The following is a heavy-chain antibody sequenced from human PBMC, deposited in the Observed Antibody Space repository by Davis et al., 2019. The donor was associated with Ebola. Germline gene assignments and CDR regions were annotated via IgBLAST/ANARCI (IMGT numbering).Heavy chain of an antibody. CDR2: ISLGSDRIL. Sequence: PGGSLRLSCAASGFSFSGYHMNWVRQAPGKGLEWVSYISLGSDRILYDLDSVKGRFTISRDNAKNSLYLQMNSLRDEDTAVYYCARVRRSGVAAAGLFDYWGQGTLVTVSS. J-gene: IGHJ4*02. CDR1: GFSFSGYH. CDR3: ARVRRSGVAAAGLFDY. D-gene: IGHD6-13*01. V-gene: IGHV3-48*02.